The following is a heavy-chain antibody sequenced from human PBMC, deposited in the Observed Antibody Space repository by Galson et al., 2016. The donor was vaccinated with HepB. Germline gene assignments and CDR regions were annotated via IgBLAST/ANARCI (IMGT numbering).Heavy chain of an antibody. D-gene: IGHD3-16*01. V-gene: IGHV3-23*01. Sequence: SLRLSCAASGFSFSISGMSWVRQTPGRGLEWISGITGSGDTTHYADSVEGRFIISRDNSKNTLYLFMNNLRAGDTAVYYCGKHGGFDYWGQGALVTVSS. CDR1: GFSFSISG. CDR2: ITGSGDTT. J-gene: IGHJ4*02. CDR3: GKHGGFDY.